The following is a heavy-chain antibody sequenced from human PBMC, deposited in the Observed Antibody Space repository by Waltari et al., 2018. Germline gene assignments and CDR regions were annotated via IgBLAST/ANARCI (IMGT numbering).Heavy chain of an antibody. J-gene: IGHJ4*02. CDR2: IYSGGST. CDR1: GFTFSSYA. Sequence: EVQLLESGGGLVQPGGSLRLSCAASGFTFSSYAMSWVRQAPGKGLEWVSVIYSGGSTYYADSVKGRFTISRDNSKNTLYLQMNSLRAEDTAVYYCAKEGPEQWLAPFDYWGQGTLVTVSS. CDR3: AKEGPEQWLAPFDY. D-gene: IGHD6-19*01. V-gene: IGHV3-23*03.